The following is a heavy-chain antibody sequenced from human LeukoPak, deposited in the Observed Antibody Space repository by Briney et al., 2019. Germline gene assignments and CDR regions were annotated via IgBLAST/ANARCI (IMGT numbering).Heavy chain of an antibody. D-gene: IGHD3-10*01. CDR1: GGSFSGYY. CDR3: ARVHMVRGVIYNWFDP. J-gene: IGHJ5*02. V-gene: IGHV4-34*01. CDR2: TNHSGST. Sequence: PSETLSLTCAVYGGSFSGYYWSWIRQPPGEGLEWIGETNHSGSTNYNPSLKSRVTISVDTSKNQFSLKLSSVTAADTAVYYCARVHMVRGVIYNWFDPWGQGTLVTVSS.